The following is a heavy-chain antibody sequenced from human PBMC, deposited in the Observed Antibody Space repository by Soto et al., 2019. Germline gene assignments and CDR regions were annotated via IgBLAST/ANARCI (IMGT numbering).Heavy chain of an antibody. V-gene: IGHV4-59*01. CDR2: IYYSGST. D-gene: IGHD5-18*01. CDR1: GGSISSYY. J-gene: IGHJ3*02. CDR3: ARAPGGQLWLRHDAFDI. Sequence: SSETLSLTCTVSGGSISSYYWSWIRQPPGKGLEWIGYIYYSGSTNYNPSLKSRVTISVDTSKNQFSLKLSSVTAADTAVYYCARAPGGQLWLRHDAFDICGQGSTVTVS.